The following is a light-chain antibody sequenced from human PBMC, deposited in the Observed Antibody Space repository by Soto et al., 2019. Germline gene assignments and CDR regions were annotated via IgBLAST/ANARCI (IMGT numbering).Light chain of an antibody. CDR3: SSYAGSNMVV. J-gene: IGLJ2*01. CDR2: EVS. CDR1: SSDVGGYNY. Sequence: QSALTQPPSASGSPGQSVTISCTGTSSDVGGYNYVSWYQQHPGKASKLMIYEVSKRPSGVPDRFSGSKSGNTASLTVSGLQAEDEDDYYCSSYAGSNMVVFGGGTKLTVL. V-gene: IGLV2-8*01.